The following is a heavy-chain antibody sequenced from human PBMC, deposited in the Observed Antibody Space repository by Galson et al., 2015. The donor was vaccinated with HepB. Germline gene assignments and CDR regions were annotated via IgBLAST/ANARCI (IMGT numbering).Heavy chain of an antibody. CDR2: ISWGGGSL. CDR1: GFTFDGYT. J-gene: IGHJ4*02. V-gene: IGHV3-43*01. Sequence: SLRLSCAASGFTFDGYTMHWVRQAPGKGLEWVSLISWGGGSLSYAGSVKGRFTISRDNRKNSLFLQMNSLKIEDSALYYCAKGAASGTHYFDSWGQGTLVTVPS. D-gene: IGHD6-13*01. CDR3: AKGAASGTHYFDS.